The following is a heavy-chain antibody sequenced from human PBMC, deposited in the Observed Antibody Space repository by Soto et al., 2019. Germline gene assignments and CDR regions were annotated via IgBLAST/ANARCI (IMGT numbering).Heavy chain of an antibody. D-gene: IGHD5-12*01. Sequence: GSLRLSCAASGFTFSSYGMHWVRQAPGKGLEWVAVISYDGSNKYYADSVKGRFTISRDNSKNTVYLQINALRAEDTAVYYCARDFRMVIVATGYWGQGTLVTVSS. V-gene: IGHV3-30*03. J-gene: IGHJ4*02. CDR2: ISYDGSNK. CDR1: GFTFSSYG. CDR3: ARDFRMVIVATGY.